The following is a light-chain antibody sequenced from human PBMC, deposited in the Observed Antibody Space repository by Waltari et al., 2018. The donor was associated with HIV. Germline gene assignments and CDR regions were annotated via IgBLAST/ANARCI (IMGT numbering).Light chain of an antibody. CDR3: AAWDDSLNGYV. V-gene: IGLV1-44*01. CDR2: RTN. CDR1: SSHIGRNS. Sequence: QSVLTQPPSASGTPGHRVTISCSGSSSHIGRNSVNWYQHLPETAPKLLIFRTNQRPSGVPDRFSGSKSGTSASLAISGLQSEDEADYYCAAWDDSLNGYVFGTGTTVTVL. J-gene: IGLJ1*01.